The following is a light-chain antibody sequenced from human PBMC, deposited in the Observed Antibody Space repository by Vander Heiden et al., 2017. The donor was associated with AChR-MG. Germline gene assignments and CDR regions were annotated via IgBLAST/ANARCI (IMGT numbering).Light chain of an antibody. V-gene: IGKV1-27*01. J-gene: IGKJ1*01. CDR2: AAS. Sequence: DIQLTPSSPSLSASAGDRVTITCRASEGIINYLAWYQQKPGQAPNLLIYAASTLQSGVPSRFSGSGSGTDFTLTINSLQPEDVATYYCQKFNSALWTFGQGTKVEIK. CDR1: EGIINY. CDR3: QKFNSALWT.